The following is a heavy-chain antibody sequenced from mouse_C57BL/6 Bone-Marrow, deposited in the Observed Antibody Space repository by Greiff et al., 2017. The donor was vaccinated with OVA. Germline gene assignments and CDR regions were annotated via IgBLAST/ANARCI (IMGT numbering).Heavy chain of an antibody. Sequence: QVQLQQPGAELVMPGASVKLSCKASGYTFTSYWMHWVKQRPGQGLEWIGEIDPSDSYTNYNQKFKGKSTLTVDKSSSTAYMQLSSLTSEDSAVYYWARLNELFAYWGQGTLVTVSA. CDR2: IDPSDSYT. CDR3: ARLNELFAY. V-gene: IGHV1-69*01. J-gene: IGHJ3*01. CDR1: GYTFTSYW.